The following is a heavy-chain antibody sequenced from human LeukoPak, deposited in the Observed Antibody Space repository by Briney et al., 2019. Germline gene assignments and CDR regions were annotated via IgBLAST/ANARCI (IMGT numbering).Heavy chain of an antibody. CDR3: ARDPTFRNYYYYYMDV. Sequence: GGSLRLSCAATGFTFSSYAMHWVRQAPGKGLEWVAVISYDESNKFYADSVKGRFTISRDNSKNTLYPQMNSLRTEDTAVYYCARDPTFRNYYYYYMDVWGKGTTVTVSS. CDR1: GFTFSSYA. CDR2: ISYDESNK. J-gene: IGHJ6*03. V-gene: IGHV3-30*04.